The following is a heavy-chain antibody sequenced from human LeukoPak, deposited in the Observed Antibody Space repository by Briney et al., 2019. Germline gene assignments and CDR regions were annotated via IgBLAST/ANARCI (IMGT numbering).Heavy chain of an antibody. D-gene: IGHD4-23*01. V-gene: IGHV4-30-2*01. CDR2: IYHSGGT. J-gene: IGHJ4*02. CDR1: GGSISSSGYS. Sequence: SETLSLTCTVSGGSISSSGYSWTWIRQPPGKGLEWIGYIYHSGGTFYNPSLKSRVTISIDRSKNQFSLKLTSVTAADTAVYYCARGGSTTVVSFDYWGQGTLVTVS. CDR3: ARGGSTTVVSFDY.